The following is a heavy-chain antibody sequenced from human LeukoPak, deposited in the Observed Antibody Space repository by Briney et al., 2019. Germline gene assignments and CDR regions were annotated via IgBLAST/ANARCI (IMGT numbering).Heavy chain of an antibody. J-gene: IGHJ4*02. Sequence: GGSLRLSCAASGFTFSSYAMHWVRQAPGKGLEWVAVISYDGSNKYYADSVKGRFTISRDNSKNTLYLQMNSLRAEDTAAYYCASRGSYGYFDYWGQGTLVTVSS. CDR2: ISYDGSNK. V-gene: IGHV3-30-3*01. D-gene: IGHD1-26*01. CDR3: ASRGSYGYFDY. CDR1: GFTFSSYA.